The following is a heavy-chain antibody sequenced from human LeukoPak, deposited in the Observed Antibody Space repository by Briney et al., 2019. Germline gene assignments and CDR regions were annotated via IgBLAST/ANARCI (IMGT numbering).Heavy chain of an antibody. CDR2: IYYSGST. D-gene: IGHD1-20*01. J-gene: IGHJ3*02. V-gene: IGHV4-39*01. CDR1: GGSISSSSYY. Sequence: PSETLSLTCTVSGGSISSSSYYWGWIRQPPGKGLEWIGSIYYSGSTYYNPSLKSRVTISVDTSKNQFSLKLTSVTAADTAVHYCASQTLTDDAFDIWGQGTMVTVSS. CDR3: ASQTLTDDAFDI.